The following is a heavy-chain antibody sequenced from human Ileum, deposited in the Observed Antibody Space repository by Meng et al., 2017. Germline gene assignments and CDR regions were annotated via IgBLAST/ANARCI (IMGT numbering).Heavy chain of an antibody. CDR3: AKVLLYSGNRDFGDY. Sequence: VLRVGAGGGLVEPGGSLNLSCATFGFTFRSYSMNWVRQAPGKGLEWVSSIRSSSSYIYYADSVKGRFTISRDNAKNSLYLQMNSLRAEDTAVYYCAKVLLYSGNRDFGDYWGQGTLVTVSS. D-gene: IGHD4-23*01. CDR2: IRSSSSYI. J-gene: IGHJ4*02. CDR1: GFTFRSYS. V-gene: IGHV3-21*04.